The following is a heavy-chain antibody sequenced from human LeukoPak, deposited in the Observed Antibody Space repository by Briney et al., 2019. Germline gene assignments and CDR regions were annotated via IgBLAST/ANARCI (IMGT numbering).Heavy chain of an antibody. J-gene: IGHJ4*02. CDR2: IRSKAYGGTT. CDR1: GFTFGDYA. D-gene: IGHD5-18*01. V-gene: IGHV3-49*03. Sequence: TGGSLRLSCTASGFTFGDYAMSWFRQAPGKGLEWVGLIRSKAYGGTTEYAASVKGRFAISRDDSKSIAYLQMNSLKTEDTAVYYCTRDRGIQLEPFDYWGQGTLVTVSS. CDR3: TRDRGIQLEPFDY.